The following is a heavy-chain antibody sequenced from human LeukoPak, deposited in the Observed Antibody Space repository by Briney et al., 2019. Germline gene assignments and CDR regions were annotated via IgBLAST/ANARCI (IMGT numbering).Heavy chain of an antibody. CDR3: ATTVETGDAFDI. D-gene: IGHD1-1*01. CDR2: TYYRSKWYN. CDR1: GDSVSSNSAA. V-gene: IGHV6-1*01. J-gene: IGHJ3*02. Sequence: SQTLSLTCAISGDSVSSNSAAWSWIRLSPSRGLEWLGRTYYRSKWYNDYAVSVRSRITINPDTSKNLFSLQLNSVTPEDTAEYYCATTVETGDAFDIWGPGARVTVSS.